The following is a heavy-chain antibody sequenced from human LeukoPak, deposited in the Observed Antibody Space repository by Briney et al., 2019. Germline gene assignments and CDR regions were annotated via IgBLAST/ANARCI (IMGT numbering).Heavy chain of an antibody. CDR3: AKSFSGWYGGNDY. J-gene: IGHJ4*02. CDR1: GFTFSNYT. D-gene: IGHD6-19*01. V-gene: IGHV3-21*04. Sequence: PGGSLRLSCAASGFTFSNYTMNWVRQAPGKGLEWVSCITSSSIYVYYADSVKGRFTISRDNAKNSLYLQMNSLRAEDTAVYYCAKSFSGWYGGNDYWGQGTLVTVSS. CDR2: ITSSSIYV.